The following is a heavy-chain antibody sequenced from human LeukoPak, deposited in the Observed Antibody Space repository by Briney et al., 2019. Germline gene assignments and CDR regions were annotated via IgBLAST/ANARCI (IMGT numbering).Heavy chain of an antibody. CDR3: ARDGHHYGVDY. Sequence: SQTLSLTCTVSGGSISSGGYYWSWIRQHPGKGLEWIGYIYYSGSTYYNPSLKSRVTISVDTSKNQFSLKLSSVTAADTAVYYCARDGHHYGVDYWGQGTLVTVSS. D-gene: IGHD4/OR15-4a*01. J-gene: IGHJ4*02. CDR1: GGSISSGGYY. V-gene: IGHV4-31*03. CDR2: IYYSGST.